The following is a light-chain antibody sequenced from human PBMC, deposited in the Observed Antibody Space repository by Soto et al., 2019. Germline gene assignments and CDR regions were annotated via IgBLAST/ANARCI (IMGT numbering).Light chain of an antibody. V-gene: IGLV2-14*01. CDR3: SSYTIFSTLV. CDR2: EVT. J-gene: IGLJ1*01. Sequence: QSVLTQPASVSGSPGQSITISCTGSSSDVGSYNYVSWYQQHPGKAPKLMIYEVTNRPSGVSNRFSGSKSGNTASLTISGLQAEDEADYYCSSYTIFSTLVFGTGTKLTVL. CDR1: SSDVGSYNY.